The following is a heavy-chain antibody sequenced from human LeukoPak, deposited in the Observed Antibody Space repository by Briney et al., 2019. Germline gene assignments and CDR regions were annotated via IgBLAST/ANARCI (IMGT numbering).Heavy chain of an antibody. Sequence: GASVKVSCKASGGTFSSYAISWVRQAPGQGLEWMGGIIPIFGTANYAQKFQGRVTITADESTSTAYMELSSPRSEDTVVYYCARDYGDYFDYWGQGTLVTVSS. V-gene: IGHV1-69*13. J-gene: IGHJ4*02. CDR3: ARDYGDYFDY. CDR2: IIPIFGTA. CDR1: GGTFSSYA. D-gene: IGHD4-17*01.